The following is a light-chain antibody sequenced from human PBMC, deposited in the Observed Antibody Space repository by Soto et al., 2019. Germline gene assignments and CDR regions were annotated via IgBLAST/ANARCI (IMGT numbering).Light chain of an antibody. Sequence: QSALTQPPSASGSPGQSVTISCTGTSRDVGAHDYVSWYQQHPGKAPKLMIYELNKRPSGVPDRFSGSKSGDTASLTVSGLQSEDEAHYYCSSYVTGNSLIFGGGTKLTVL. CDR1: SRDVGAHDY. J-gene: IGLJ2*01. CDR2: ELN. V-gene: IGLV2-8*01. CDR3: SSYVTGNSLI.